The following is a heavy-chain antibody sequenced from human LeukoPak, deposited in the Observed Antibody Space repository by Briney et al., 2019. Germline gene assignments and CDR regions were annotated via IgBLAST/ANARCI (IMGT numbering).Heavy chain of an antibody. J-gene: IGHJ4*02. Sequence: GGSLRLSCTASGFTFNNYWMSWVRQAPGKGLECVSAISGSGGSTYYADSVKGRFTISRDNSKNTLYLQMNSLRAEDTAVYYCAKDRGAVAGTEGYWGQGTLVTVSS. V-gene: IGHV3-23*01. CDR2: ISGSGGST. CDR1: GFTFNNYW. CDR3: AKDRGAVAGTEGY. D-gene: IGHD6-19*01.